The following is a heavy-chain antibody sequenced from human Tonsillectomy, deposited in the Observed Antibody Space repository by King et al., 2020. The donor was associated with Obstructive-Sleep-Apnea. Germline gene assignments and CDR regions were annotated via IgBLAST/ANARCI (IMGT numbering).Heavy chain of an antibody. V-gene: IGHV5-51*01. Sequence: QLVQSGAEVKKPGESLKISCKGSGYSFTSYWIGWVRQMPGKGLEWMGIIYPGDSDTRYSPSFQGQVTISADTSISTAYLQWSSLKASDTAMYYCAKGVLPAAFGSGFDYWGQGTLVTVSS. CDR3: AKGVLPAAFGSGFDY. CDR2: IYPGDSDT. CDR1: GYSFTSYW. D-gene: IGHD2-2*01. J-gene: IGHJ4*02.